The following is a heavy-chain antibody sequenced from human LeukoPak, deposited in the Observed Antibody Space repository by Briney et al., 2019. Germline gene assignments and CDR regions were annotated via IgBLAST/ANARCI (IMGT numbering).Heavy chain of an antibody. Sequence: PSETLSLTCTVSGGSISSGDYYWSWIRQPPGKGLEWIVYIYYSGSTYYNPSLKSRVTISVDTSKNQFSLKLSSVTAADTAVYYCARGNCSSTSCYQEFDYWGQGTLVTVSS. D-gene: IGHD2-2*01. J-gene: IGHJ4*02. CDR3: ARGNCSSTSCYQEFDY. V-gene: IGHV4-30-4*08. CDR2: IYYSGST. CDR1: GGSISSGDYY.